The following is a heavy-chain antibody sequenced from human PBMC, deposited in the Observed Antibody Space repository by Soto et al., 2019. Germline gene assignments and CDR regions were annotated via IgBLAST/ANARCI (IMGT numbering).Heavy chain of an antibody. CDR3: AREVQGIYGDYVLGVMDV. Sequence: NPSETLSLTCTVSGGSISSYYWSWIRQPPGKGLEWIGYIYYSGSTNYNPSLKSRVTISVDTSKNQFSLKLSSVTAADTAVYYCAREVQGIYGDYVLGVMDVWGQGTTVTVSS. V-gene: IGHV4-59*01. CDR2: IYYSGST. CDR1: GGSISSYY. J-gene: IGHJ6*02. D-gene: IGHD4-17*01.